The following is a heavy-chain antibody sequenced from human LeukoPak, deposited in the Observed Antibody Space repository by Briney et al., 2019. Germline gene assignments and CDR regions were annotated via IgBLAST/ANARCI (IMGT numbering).Heavy chain of an antibody. CDR2: IYYSGRT. CDR3: ARGYSYGYDALDV. V-gene: IGHV4-59*01. CDR1: GGSISSYY. J-gene: IGHJ3*01. Sequence: SETLSLTCTASGGSISSYYWSWIRQPPGKGLEWIGCIYYSGRTNYSPSLKSRVTISVDTSKNQFSLKLSFVTAADTAVYYCARGYSYGYDALDVWGQGTMVTVSS. D-gene: IGHD5-18*01.